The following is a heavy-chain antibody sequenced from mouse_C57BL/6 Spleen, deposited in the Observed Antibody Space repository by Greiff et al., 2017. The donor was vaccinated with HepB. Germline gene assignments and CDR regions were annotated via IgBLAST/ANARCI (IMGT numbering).Heavy chain of an antibody. CDR1: GYTFTSYW. Sequence: QVQLQQPGAELVKPGASVKLSCKASGYTFTSYWMHWVKQRPGQGLEWIGMIHPNSGSTNYNEKFKSKATLTVDKSSSTAYMQLSSLTSEDSAVYYCARRDYYSNYGYFDVWGTGTTVTVSS. D-gene: IGHD2-5*01. V-gene: IGHV1-64*01. CDR3: ARRDYYSNYGYFDV. J-gene: IGHJ1*03. CDR2: IHPNSGST.